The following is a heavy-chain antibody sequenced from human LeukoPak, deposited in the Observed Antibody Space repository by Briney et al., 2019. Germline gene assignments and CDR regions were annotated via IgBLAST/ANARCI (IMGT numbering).Heavy chain of an antibody. V-gene: IGHV3-66*01. J-gene: IGHJ4*01. CDR1: GFTVSSNY. Sequence: PGGSLRLSCAASGFTVSSNYMSWVRQAPGKGLEWVSVIYGAGSTSYEETVKARFTISRDNSKNTLYLQMNSLRAEDTAVYYCATPRSGYYYYFDYWGHGTLVTVSS. CDR3: ATPRSGYYYYFDY. CDR2: IYGAGST. D-gene: IGHD3-22*01.